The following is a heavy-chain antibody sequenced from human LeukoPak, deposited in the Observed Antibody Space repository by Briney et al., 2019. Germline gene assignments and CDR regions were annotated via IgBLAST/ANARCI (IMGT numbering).Heavy chain of an antibody. CDR1: GFTFSSYA. CDR3: AKVEYDYIWGSYRYTFPFDY. J-gene: IGHJ4*02. D-gene: IGHD3-16*02. Sequence: PGGSLRLSCAASGFTFSSYAMSWVRQAPGKRLEWVSAISGSGGSTYYADSVKGRFTISRDNSKNTLYLQMNSLRAADTAVYYCAKVEYDYIWGSYRYTFPFDYWGQGTLVTVSS. V-gene: IGHV3-23*01. CDR2: ISGSGGST.